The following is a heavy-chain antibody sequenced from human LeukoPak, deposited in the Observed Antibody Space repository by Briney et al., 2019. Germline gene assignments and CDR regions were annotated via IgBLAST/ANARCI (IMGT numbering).Heavy chain of an antibody. CDR1: GYTFTSYG. D-gene: IGHD6-19*01. CDR2: ISAYNGNT. CDR3: ARDLRVSRVAVAGMGDSY. V-gene: IGHV1-18*04. Sequence: ASVKVSCKASGYTFTSYGISWVRQAPGQGLEWMGWISAYNGNTNYAQKLQGRVTMTTDTSTSTAYMKLRSLRSDDTAVYYCARDLRVSRVAVAGMGDSYWGQGTLVTVSS. J-gene: IGHJ4*02.